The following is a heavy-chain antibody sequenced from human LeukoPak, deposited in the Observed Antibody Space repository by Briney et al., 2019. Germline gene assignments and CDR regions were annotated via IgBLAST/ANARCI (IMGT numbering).Heavy chain of an antibody. Sequence: SETLSLTCTVSGGSISGSSYYWGWIRQPPGKGLEWIGSIYYSGSTYYNPSLKSRVTISVDMSKNQFSLKLSSVTAADTAVYYCARAGGTVGRRHSSSWPRLEHSYYFDYWGQGTLVTVSS. D-gene: IGHD6-13*01. V-gene: IGHV4-39*07. CDR3: ARAGGTVGRRHSSSWPRLEHSYYFDY. CDR2: IYYSGST. CDR1: GGSISGSSYY. J-gene: IGHJ4*02.